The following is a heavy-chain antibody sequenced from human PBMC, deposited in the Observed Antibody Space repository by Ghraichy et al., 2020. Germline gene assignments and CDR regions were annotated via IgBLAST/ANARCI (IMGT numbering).Heavy chain of an antibody. D-gene: IGHD4-23*01. CDR1: GGSFSGYY. Sequence: SETLSLTCAVYGGSFSGYYWSWIRQPPGKGLEWIGEINHSGSTNYNPSLKSRVTISVDTSKNQFSLKLSSVTAADTAVYYCARVVREVTGGFDYYYYGMDVWGQGTTVTVSS. CDR2: INHSGST. CDR3: ARVVREVTGGFDYYYYGMDV. J-gene: IGHJ6*02. V-gene: IGHV4-34*01.